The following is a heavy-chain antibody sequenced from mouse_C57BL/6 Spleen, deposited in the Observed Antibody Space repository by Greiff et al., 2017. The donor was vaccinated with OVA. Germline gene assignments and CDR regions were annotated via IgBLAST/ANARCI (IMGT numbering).Heavy chain of an antibody. J-gene: IGHJ3*01. Sequence: QVQLQQPGAELVKPGASVKMSCKASGYTFTSYWITWVKQRPGQGLEWIGDIYPGSGSTNYNEKFKSKATLTVDTSSSTAYMQLSSLTSEDSAVYDCARWDSSGSLFAYWGQGTLVTVSA. CDR1: GYTFTSYW. D-gene: IGHD3-2*02. V-gene: IGHV1-55*01. CDR2: IYPGSGST. CDR3: ARWDSSGSLFAY.